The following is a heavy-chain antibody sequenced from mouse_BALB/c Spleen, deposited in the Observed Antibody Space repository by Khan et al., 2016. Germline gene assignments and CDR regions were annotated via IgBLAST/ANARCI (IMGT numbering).Heavy chain of an antibody. Sequence: QVTLKESGPGILQPSQTLSLTCSFSEFSLSTSGMGVSWIRQPSGKGLEWLAHIYWDDDKRYNPSLKRRLTISKDTSRNQVFLKITSVDTADTATYYGARPRSTMITTGLAYWGQGTLVTVSA. V-gene: IGHV8-12*01. D-gene: IGHD2-4*01. CDR2: IYWDDDK. J-gene: IGHJ3*01. CDR3: ARPRSTMITTGLAY. CDR1: EFSLSTSGMG.